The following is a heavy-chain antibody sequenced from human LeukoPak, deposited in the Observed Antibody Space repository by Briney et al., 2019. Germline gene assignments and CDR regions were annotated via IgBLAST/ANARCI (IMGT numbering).Heavy chain of an antibody. Sequence: PSETLSLTCAVSGGSISDYYWSWIRQPPGKGLELIGYIHYSGSTNYNPSLKSRVTMSVDTSNNHFSLKLTSVTAADTAIYYCARWGRGSGSFNWFDPWGQGTLVTVSS. V-gene: IGHV4-59*01. D-gene: IGHD3-10*01. CDR1: GGSISDYY. J-gene: IGHJ5*02. CDR3: ARWGRGSGSFNWFDP. CDR2: IHYSGST.